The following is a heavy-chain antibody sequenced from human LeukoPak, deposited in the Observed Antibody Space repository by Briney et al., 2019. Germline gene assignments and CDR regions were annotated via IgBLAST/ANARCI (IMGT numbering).Heavy chain of an antibody. Sequence: PGGSLRLSCAASGFTFSSYNMNWVRQAPGKGLEWVASISSTSSYINYTDSVTGRFTISRDNAKQSLYLQMNSLRAEDTAVYYCARGLRYYYYGMDVWGQGTTVTVSS. V-gene: IGHV3-21*04. J-gene: IGHJ6*02. CDR2: ISSTSSYI. CDR3: ARGLRYYYYGMDV. CDR1: GFTFSSYN. D-gene: IGHD5-12*01.